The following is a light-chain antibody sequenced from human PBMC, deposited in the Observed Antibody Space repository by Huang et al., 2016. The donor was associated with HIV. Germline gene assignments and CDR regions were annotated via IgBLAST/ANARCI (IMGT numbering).Light chain of an antibody. Sequence: EIVLTQSPATLSLSPGERATLSCRASQSISNYLAWYQQKPGQAPRLLIYDASNRATGIPARFRGSGSGTDFTLTFSSRESEDFAVYYCQQRSRTFGGGTRVEIK. CDR3: QQRSRT. CDR2: DAS. V-gene: IGKV3-11*01. CDR1: QSISNY. J-gene: IGKJ4*01.